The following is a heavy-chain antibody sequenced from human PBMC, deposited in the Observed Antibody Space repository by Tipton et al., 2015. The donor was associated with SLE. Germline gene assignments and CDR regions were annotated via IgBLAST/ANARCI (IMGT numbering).Heavy chain of an antibody. V-gene: IGHV4-59*12. CDR2: FYHTGST. CDR1: GGSFSNYY. D-gene: IGHD2-2*01. Sequence: GLVKPSETLSLTCTVSGGSFSNYYWSWIRQPPGKGLEWIGYFYHTGSTNYNPSLKSRIAISVDTSKNQFSLKLSSVTAADTAVYYCARGGKYQLPIEGGNWFDPWGQGTLVTVSS. J-gene: IGHJ5*02. CDR3: ARGGKYQLPIEGGNWFDP.